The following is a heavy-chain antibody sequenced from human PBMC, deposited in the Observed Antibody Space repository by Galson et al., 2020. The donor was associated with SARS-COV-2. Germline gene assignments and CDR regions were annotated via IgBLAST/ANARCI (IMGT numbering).Heavy chain of an antibody. V-gene: IGHV3-23*01. CDR1: GFISSNYA. D-gene: IGHD6-25*01. CDR3: AKEFYSGQGHFDS. J-gene: IGHJ5*01. CDR2: ISGSAMSK. Sequence: GGSLRLSCEASGFISSNYAMAWIRQAPGKGLEWVSSISGSAMSKYYAESVVRGRFTISRDNSKNTIYLQMNSLEVDDTAVYYCAKEFYSGQGHFDSWGQGTQVTVSS.